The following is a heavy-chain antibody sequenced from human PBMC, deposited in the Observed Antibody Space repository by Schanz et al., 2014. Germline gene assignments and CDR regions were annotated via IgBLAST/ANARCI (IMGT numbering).Heavy chain of an antibody. D-gene: IGHD2-15*01. CDR2: IGNGGVTI. J-gene: IGHJ5*01. CDR1: GFPFSDYF. CDR3: AKTPREYCNYDNCPNWFDS. Sequence: QVQLVDSGGGLVKPGGSLRLSCTASGFPFSDYFMAWIRQPPGRGLEWVSYIGNGGVTIYYADSVKGRFTISRDNSKNSLYLQMNSLRADDTAVYYCAKTPREYCNYDNCPNWFDSWGQGTLVTASS. V-gene: IGHV3-11*01.